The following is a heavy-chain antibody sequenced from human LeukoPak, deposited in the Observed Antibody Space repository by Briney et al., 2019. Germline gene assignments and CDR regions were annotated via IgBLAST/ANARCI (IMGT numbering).Heavy chain of an antibody. Sequence: PSETLSLTCTVSGGSISSSSYYWGWIRQPPGKGLEWIGSIYYSGSTYYNPPLKSRVTISVDTSKNQFSLKLSSVTAADTAVYYCARRLYGSHMDVWGKGTTVTVSS. CDR2: IYYSGST. J-gene: IGHJ6*03. D-gene: IGHD4-17*01. CDR3: ARRLYGSHMDV. CDR1: GGSISSSSYY. V-gene: IGHV4-39*01.